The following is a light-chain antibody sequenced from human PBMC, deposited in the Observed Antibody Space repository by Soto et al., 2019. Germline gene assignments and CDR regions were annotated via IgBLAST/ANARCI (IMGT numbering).Light chain of an antibody. CDR2: AAS. V-gene: IGKV1D-12*01. CDR1: QAISTW. CDR3: QQANSFPRT. Sequence: IQMTQSPSSVSASVGDRVTITCRASQAISTWLAWYQQKPGKAPKLLIYAASNLQTGVPSRFSGSGSGTDFTLTISRLQPEDFATYHCQQANSFPRTFGQGTKVEIK. J-gene: IGKJ1*01.